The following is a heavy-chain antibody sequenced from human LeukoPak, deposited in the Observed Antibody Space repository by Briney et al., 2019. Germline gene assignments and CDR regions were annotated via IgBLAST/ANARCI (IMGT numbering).Heavy chain of an antibody. CDR1: GYSFTSYW. Sequence: GESLKISCKGSGYSFTSYWIGWVRQMPGKGLEWMGIIYPGDSDTRYSPSFQGQVTISADKSISTAYLQWSSLKASDTAVYYCAGYGPYCSGGSCSKPPYYYYYGVDVWGQGTTVTVSS. CDR3: AGYGPYCSGGSCSKPPYYYYYGVDV. D-gene: IGHD2-15*01. V-gene: IGHV5-51*01. CDR2: IYPGDSDT. J-gene: IGHJ6*02.